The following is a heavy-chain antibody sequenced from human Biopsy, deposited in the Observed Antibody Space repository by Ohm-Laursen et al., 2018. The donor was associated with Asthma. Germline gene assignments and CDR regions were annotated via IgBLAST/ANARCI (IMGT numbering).Heavy chain of an antibody. CDR3: ASGQYYSDSRDLLDY. CDR1: YGSITSGGYY. Sequence: TLSLTCTVSYGSITSGGYYWTWIRQHPGKGLEWIGFIYYSGSTYYNPSLKSRVSISIDTSKNQFSLKLNSVTAADTAVYYCASGQYYSDSRDLLDYWGQGTLVTVSS. CDR2: IYYSGST. D-gene: IGHD3-22*01. V-gene: IGHV4-31*02. J-gene: IGHJ4*02.